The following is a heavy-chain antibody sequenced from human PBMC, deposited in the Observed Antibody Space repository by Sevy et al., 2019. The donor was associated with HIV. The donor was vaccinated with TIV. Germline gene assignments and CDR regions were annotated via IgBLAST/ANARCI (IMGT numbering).Heavy chain of an antibody. J-gene: IGHJ4*02. CDR1: GLIFSDYY. Sequence: GGSLRLSCAASGLIFSDYYMGWVRQAPDKGLEWVADVRSGNTYTNYADSVKGRFTISRDNAKKSLYLQMNTLRAEDTAVYYCATLRVIASAPYYFDYWGQGALVTVSS. CDR2: VRSGNTYT. CDR3: ATLRVIASAPYYFDY. D-gene: IGHD2-21*01. V-gene: IGHV3-11*06.